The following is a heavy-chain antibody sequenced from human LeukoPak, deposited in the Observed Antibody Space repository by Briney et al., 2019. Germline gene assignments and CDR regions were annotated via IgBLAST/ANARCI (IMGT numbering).Heavy chain of an antibody. Sequence: SETLSLTCTVSGGSISSYYWSWIRQPPGKGPEWIGYIYYSGSTNYNPSLKSRVTISVDTSKNQFSLKLSSVTAADTAVYYCARNYDFWSGYLDRSGFLGGFDPWGQGTVVTVSS. D-gene: IGHD3-3*01. CDR3: ARNYDFWSGYLDRSGFLGGFDP. CDR2: IYYSGST. V-gene: IGHV4-59*01. J-gene: IGHJ5*02. CDR1: GGSISSYY.